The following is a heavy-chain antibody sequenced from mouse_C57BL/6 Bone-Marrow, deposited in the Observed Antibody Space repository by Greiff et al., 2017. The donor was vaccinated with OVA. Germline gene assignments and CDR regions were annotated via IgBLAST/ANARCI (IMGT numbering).Heavy chain of an antibody. CDR2: INPDSSTI. CDR1: GIDFSRYW. J-gene: IGHJ4*01. CDR3: ARLIYYYGSSSPYAMDY. D-gene: IGHD1-1*01. Sequence: EVQLVESGGGLVQPGGSLKLSCAASGIDFSRYWMSWVRRAPGKGLEWIGEINPDSSTINYAPSLKDKFIISRDNAKNTLYLQMSKVRSEDTALYYCARLIYYYGSSSPYAMDYWGQGTSVTVSS. V-gene: IGHV4-1*01.